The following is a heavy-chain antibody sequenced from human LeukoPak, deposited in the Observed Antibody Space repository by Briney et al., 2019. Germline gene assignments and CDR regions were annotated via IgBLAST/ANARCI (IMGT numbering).Heavy chain of an antibody. Sequence: PGGSLRLSCAASGFTFRSYSMSWVRQTPGKGLWWVSHICSSSSAIYSADAVNGRFTISSDNAKISLYLQMSSLRAEDTAVYYCARDRGAHDGCDWDFWGQGTRDSVSS. V-gene: IGHV3-21*01. J-gene: IGHJ4*02. CDR3: ARDRGAHDGCDWDF. CDR2: ICSSSSAI. D-gene: IGHD5-12*01. CDR1: GFTFRSYS.